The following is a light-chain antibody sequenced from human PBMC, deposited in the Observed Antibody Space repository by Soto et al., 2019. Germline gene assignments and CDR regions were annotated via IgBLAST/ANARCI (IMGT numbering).Light chain of an antibody. Sequence: EIVLTQSPGTLSLSPGERATLSCRASQSVSSSYLAWYQQKPGQAPRLLIYGASSRATGIPDRFGGSGSGTDFTSTITRLEPEDFAVYYYQQYGSSPPYTFGQGTKLEIK. CDR1: QSVSSSY. V-gene: IGKV3-20*01. CDR2: GAS. CDR3: QQYGSSPPYT. J-gene: IGKJ2*01.